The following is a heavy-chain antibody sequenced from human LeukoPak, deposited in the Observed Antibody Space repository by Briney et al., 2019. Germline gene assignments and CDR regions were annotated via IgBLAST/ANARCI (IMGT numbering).Heavy chain of an antibody. D-gene: IGHD6-13*01. V-gene: IGHV3-23*01. CDR1: GFSFDTYA. CDR2: ISGDGGST. Sequence: TGGSLRLSCAASGFSFDTYAMTWVRQAPGKGLEWVSAISGDGGSTYYAVSVKGRFTISRDNSKNTLYLQMNGLRAEDTAVYYCTLGSLYSSSWYGDYWGQGTVVTVSS. J-gene: IGHJ4*02. CDR3: TLGSLYSSSWYGDY.